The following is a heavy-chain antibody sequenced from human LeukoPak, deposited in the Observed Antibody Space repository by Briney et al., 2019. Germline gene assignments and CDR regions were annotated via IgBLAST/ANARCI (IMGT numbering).Heavy chain of an antibody. CDR1: GGFVSSTTYF. CDR3: ARGDIVVVPAAIPNYYYYGMDV. J-gene: IGHJ6*02. CDR2: INYSGST. D-gene: IGHD2-2*01. V-gene: IGHV4-39*07. Sequence: SETLSLTCTVSGGFVSSTTYFWSWIRQPPGKGLDWIASINYSGSTYYNPSLKSRVTISVDTSKNQFSLKLSSVTAADTAVYYCARGDIVVVPAAIPNYYYYGMDVWGQGTTVTVSS.